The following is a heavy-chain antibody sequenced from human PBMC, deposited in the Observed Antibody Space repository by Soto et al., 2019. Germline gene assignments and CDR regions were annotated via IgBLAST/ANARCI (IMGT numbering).Heavy chain of an antibody. CDR2: ISGSGGST. V-gene: IGHV3-23*01. Sequence: WGSLRISCASSGFTFSSYAMDWVRQAPGKGLDLLPAISGSGGSTYYADSVKGRFTISRDNSKNTLYLQMNSLRAEDTAVYYCARGLGEYYDILTGYSLTYGMDVWGQGTTVTVSS. D-gene: IGHD3-9*01. J-gene: IGHJ6*01. CDR3: ARGLGEYYDILTGYSLTYGMDV. CDR1: GFTFSSYA.